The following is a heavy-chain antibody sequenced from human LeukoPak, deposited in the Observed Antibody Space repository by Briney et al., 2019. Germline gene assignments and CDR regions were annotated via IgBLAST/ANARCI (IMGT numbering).Heavy chain of an antibody. V-gene: IGHV3-7*04. J-gene: IGHJ4*02. Sequence: PGGSLRLSCAATGFTFSSYWMTWVRQAPGKGLEWVANINRDGSEKYYVDSVKGRFTFSRDNAKNSVPLQMNSLRAEDTAVYYCARGSSGSFDFWGQGTLVTVSS. D-gene: IGHD6-6*01. CDR3: ARGSSGSFDF. CDR2: INRDGSEK. CDR1: GFTFSSYW.